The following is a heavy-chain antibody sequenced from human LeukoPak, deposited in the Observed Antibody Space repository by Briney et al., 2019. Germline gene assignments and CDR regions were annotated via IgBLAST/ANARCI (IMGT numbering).Heavy chain of an antibody. CDR1: GGSTSSSTYY. CDR2: ISSSGSTI. D-gene: IGHD5-18*01. J-gene: IGHJ4*02. CDR3: ATCGYTYGLYFDY. V-gene: IGHV3-48*03. Sequence: LSLTCTVSGGSTSSSTYYWDWIRQPPGKGLEWVSYISSSGSTIYYADSVKGRFTISRDNAKNSLYLQMNSLRAEDTAVYYCATCGYTYGLYFDYWGQGTLVTVSS.